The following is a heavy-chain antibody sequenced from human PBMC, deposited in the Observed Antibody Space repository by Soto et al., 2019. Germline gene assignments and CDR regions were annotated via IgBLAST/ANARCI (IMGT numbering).Heavy chain of an antibody. J-gene: IGHJ4*02. V-gene: IGHV4-4*02. Sequence: QVQLQESGPGLVKPSGTLSLTCAVSGGSISSSNWWSWVRQPPGKGLEWIGEIYHSGNTNYNPSRKXRXTXALXKSRNPFSLKLSSVTAADTAVYYCARRWGEGRVDYWGQGTLVTVSS. D-gene: IGHD3-10*01. CDR2: IYHSGNT. CDR3: ARRWGEGRVDY. CDR1: GGSISSSNW.